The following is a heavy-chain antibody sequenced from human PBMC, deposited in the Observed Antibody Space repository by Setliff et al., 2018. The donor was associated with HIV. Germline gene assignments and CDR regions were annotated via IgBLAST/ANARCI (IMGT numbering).Heavy chain of an antibody. J-gene: IGHJ4*02. V-gene: IGHV4-4*07. D-gene: IGHD5-12*01. CDR1: DDPISSYY. Sequence: SETLSLTCYVPDDPISSYYWSWVRQPAGKGLEWIGRLYVSGDTNYNPSLKSRVTMSLDTSKKHFSLNLSFVTAADTAIYYCARDWGYIAATPDYWGQGTRVTVTS. CDR2: LYVSGDT. CDR3: ARDWGYIAATPDY.